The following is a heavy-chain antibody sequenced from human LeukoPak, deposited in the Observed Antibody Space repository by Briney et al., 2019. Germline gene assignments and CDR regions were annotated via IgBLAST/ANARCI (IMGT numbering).Heavy chain of an antibody. D-gene: IGHD3-3*01. Sequence: ASVKVSCKASGYTFNNYGINWVRQAPGQGLEWMGWISAYNGNTNYAQNLQGRVTMTTETSTSTAYMELRSLRSDDTAVYYCARDRITIFGVVPTTGAFDIWGQGTMVTVSS. V-gene: IGHV1-18*01. CDR3: ARDRITIFGVVPTTGAFDI. J-gene: IGHJ3*02. CDR2: ISAYNGNT. CDR1: GYTFNNYG.